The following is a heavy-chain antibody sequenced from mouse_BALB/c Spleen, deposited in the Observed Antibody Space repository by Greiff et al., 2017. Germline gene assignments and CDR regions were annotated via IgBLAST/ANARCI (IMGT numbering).Heavy chain of an antibody. Sequence: EVMLVESGGGLVKPGGSLKLSCAASGFTFSSYAMSWVRQSPEKRLEWVAEISSGGSYTYYPDTVTGRFTISRDNAKNTLYLEMSSLRSEDTAMYYCARGANAMDYWGQGTSVTVSS. J-gene: IGHJ4*01. V-gene: IGHV5-9-4*01. CDR1: GFTFSSYA. CDR2: ISSGGSYT. CDR3: ARGANAMDY.